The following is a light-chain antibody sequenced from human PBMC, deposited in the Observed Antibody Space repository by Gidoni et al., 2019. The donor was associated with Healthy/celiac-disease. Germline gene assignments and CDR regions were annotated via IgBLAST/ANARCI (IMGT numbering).Light chain of an antibody. J-gene: IGLJ2*01. V-gene: IGLV1-40*01. CDR3: QSYDSSLSGSRV. Sequence: SVLTQPPSVSGAPGQRVTIAFTGSSPNIGAGYDVHWYQQLPGTAPKLLIYGNSNRPSGVPDRFSGSKSGTSASLAITGLQAEDEADYYCQSYDSSLSGSRVFGGGTKLTVL. CDR1: SPNIGAGYD. CDR2: GNS.